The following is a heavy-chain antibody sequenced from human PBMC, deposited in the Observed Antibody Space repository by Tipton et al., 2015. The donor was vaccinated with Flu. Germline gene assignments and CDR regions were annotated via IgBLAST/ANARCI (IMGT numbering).Heavy chain of an antibody. Sequence: LRLSCAASGFTFSSYAMSWVRQAPGKGPECIGTIYDSGRIYYNPSLKSRLIISVDTSKNQFSLRLSTVTAADTARYYCARVGDSSVAYGLDYWGQGTLVTVSS. D-gene: IGHD3-22*01. CDR3: ARVGDSSVAYGLDY. CDR2: IYDSGRI. CDR1: GFTFSSYA. J-gene: IGHJ4*02. V-gene: IGHV4-38-2*01.